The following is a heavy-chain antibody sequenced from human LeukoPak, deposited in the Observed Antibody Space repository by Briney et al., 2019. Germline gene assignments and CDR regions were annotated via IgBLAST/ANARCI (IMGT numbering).Heavy chain of an antibody. D-gene: IGHD1-26*01. CDR2: ISAGGGNT. CDR1: GFTFSSYA. CDR3: AKDVRVGGGGMDV. V-gene: IGHV3-23*01. Sequence: GGSLRLSCAAAGFTFSSYAMTWVRQAPGTGLEWVSLISAGGGNTYYADSVKGRFTISRDNSKNTLSLQMNSLRAEDTAVYYCAKDVRVGGGGMDVWGQGTPVTVSS. J-gene: IGHJ6*02.